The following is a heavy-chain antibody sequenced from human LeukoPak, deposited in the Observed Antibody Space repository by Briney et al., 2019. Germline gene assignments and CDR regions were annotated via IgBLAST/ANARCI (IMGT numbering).Heavy chain of an antibody. CDR2: ISGSGGST. Sequence: PGGSLRLSCAASGFTFSSYAMSWVRQAPGKGLEWVSAISGSGGSTYYADSVKGRFTISRDNSKNTLYLQMNSLRAEDTAVYYCARQYYYGSGSPYDYWGQGTLVTVSS. J-gene: IGHJ4*02. V-gene: IGHV3-23*01. CDR1: GFTFSSYA. D-gene: IGHD3-10*01. CDR3: ARQYYYGSGSPYDY.